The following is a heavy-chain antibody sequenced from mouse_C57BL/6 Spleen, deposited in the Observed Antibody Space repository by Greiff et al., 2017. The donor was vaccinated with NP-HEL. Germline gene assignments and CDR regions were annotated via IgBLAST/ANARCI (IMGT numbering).Heavy chain of an antibody. D-gene: IGHD2-4*01. Sequence: QVQLQQPGAELVRPGSSVKLSCKASGYTFTSYWMHWVKQRPIQGLEWIGNIDPSDSETHYNQKFKDKATLTVDKSSSTAYMQLSSLTSEDSAVYYCARWGGIYYDYDGDVWGTGTTVTVSS. CDR1: GYTFTSYW. CDR3: ARWGGIYYDYDGDV. CDR2: IDPSDSET. V-gene: IGHV1-52*01. J-gene: IGHJ1*03.